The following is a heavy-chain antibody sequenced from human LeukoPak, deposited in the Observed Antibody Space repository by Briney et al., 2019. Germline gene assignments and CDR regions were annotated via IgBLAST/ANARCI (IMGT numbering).Heavy chain of an antibody. CDR3: ATDRMTTVTTGSDY. J-gene: IGHJ4*02. V-gene: IGHV3-15*01. CDR2: IKSKTDGGTT. CDR1: GFTFSTYS. Sequence: GGSLRLSCAASGFTFSTYSMSWVRQAPGKGLEWVRRIKSKTDGGTTDYAAPVKGRFTISRDDSKNTLYLQMNSLKTEDTAVYYCATDRMTTVTTGSDYWGQGTLVTVSS. D-gene: IGHD4-17*01.